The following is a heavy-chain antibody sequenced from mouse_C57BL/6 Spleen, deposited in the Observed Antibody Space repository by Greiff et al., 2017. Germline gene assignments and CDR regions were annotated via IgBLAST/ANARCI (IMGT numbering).Heavy chain of an antibody. CDR3: ARHDYDYDESYFDY. CDR2: ISSGGSYT. Sequence: EVKLMESGGDLVKPGGSLKLSCAASGFTFSSYGMSWVRQTPDKRLEWVATISSGGSYTYYPDSVKGRFTISRDNAKNTLYLQMSSLKSEDTAMYYCARHDYDYDESYFDYWGQGTTLTVSS. CDR1: GFTFSSYG. D-gene: IGHD2-4*01. V-gene: IGHV5-6*01. J-gene: IGHJ2*01.